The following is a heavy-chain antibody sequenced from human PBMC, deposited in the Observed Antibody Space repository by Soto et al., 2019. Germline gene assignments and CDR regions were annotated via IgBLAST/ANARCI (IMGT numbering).Heavy chain of an antibody. D-gene: IGHD3-16*01. V-gene: IGHV4-39*01. CDR2: IYYSGST. CDR1: GGSISSSSYY. J-gene: IGHJ4*02. CDR3: ARRGITSYYFDY. Sequence: PSETLSLTCTVSGGSISSSSYYWGWIRQPPGKGLEWIGSIYYSGSTYYNPSLKSRVTISVDTSKNQFSLKLSSVTAADTAVYYCARRGITSYYFDYWGQGTLVTVYS.